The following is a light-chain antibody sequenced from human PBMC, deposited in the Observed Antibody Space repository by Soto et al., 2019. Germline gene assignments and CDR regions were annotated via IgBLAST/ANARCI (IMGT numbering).Light chain of an antibody. V-gene: IGKV3-20*01. Sequence: VLTQSPGTLSLSTGERATLSCRASQSVSSTYLAWYQQKPGQAPRLLIYGASSRATGIPDRFSGSGSGTDFTLTISRLEPEDFAVYYCQQFGSSPRMFGQGTKVEI. CDR2: GAS. J-gene: IGKJ1*01. CDR3: QQFGSSPRM. CDR1: QSVSSTY.